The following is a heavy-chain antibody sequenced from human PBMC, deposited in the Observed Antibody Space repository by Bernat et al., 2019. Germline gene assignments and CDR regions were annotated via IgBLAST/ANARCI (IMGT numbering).Heavy chain of an antibody. CDR1: GFTFSSYA. CDR2: ISGSGGST. J-gene: IGHJ3*02. V-gene: IGHV3-23*04. Sequence: EVQLVESGGGLVQPGGSLRLSCAASGFTFSSYAMSWVRQAPGKGLEWVSAISGSGGSTYYADSVKGRFTISRDNSKNTLYPQMNSLRAEDTAVYYCARPILYWPYAFDIWGQGTMVTVSS. D-gene: IGHD2-8*02. CDR3: ARPILYWPYAFDI.